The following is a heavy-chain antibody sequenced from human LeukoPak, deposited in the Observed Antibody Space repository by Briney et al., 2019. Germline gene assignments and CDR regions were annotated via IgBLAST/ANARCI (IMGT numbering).Heavy chain of an antibody. D-gene: IGHD5-24*01. CDR3: ARRWRGDPYGMDV. J-gene: IGHJ6*02. Sequence: GGSLRLSCAASGFIFSNYAMTWVRQAPGKGLEWVSILGGASESIYYADSVKGRFTVSRDNSKDTLYLQMNSLRGEDTAIYYCARRWRGDPYGMDVWGQGTTVTVSS. CDR1: GFIFSNYA. V-gene: IGHV3-23*01. CDR2: LGGASESI.